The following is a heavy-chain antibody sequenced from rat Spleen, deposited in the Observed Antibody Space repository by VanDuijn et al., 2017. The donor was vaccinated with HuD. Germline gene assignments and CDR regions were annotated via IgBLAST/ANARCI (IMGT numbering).Heavy chain of an antibody. D-gene: IGHD1-9*01. J-gene: IGHJ2*01. CDR3: VRRHYGYTDYFDY. V-gene: IGHV5-31*01. CDR2: ITNTGGST. Sequence: EVQLVETGGDLVQPGRSLKLSCVASGFTFSSYWMYWIRQAPGKGLEWVASITNTGGSTYYPDSVKGRFTISRDNAKSTLYLQMNSLRSEDTATYYCVRRHYGYTDYFDYWGQGVMVTVSS. CDR1: GFTFSSYW.